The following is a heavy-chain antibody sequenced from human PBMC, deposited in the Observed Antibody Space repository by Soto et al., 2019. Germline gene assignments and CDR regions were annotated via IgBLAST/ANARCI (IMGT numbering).Heavy chain of an antibody. Sequence: GGSLRLSCAASGFTFSSYGMHWVRQAPGKGLEWVAVISYDGSNKYYADSVKGRFTISRDNSKNTLYLQMNSLRAEDTAVYYCAKGGVGVSCSGGRCQDYYYYGMDVCGQGTTVTVSS. J-gene: IGHJ6*02. CDR2: ISYDGSNK. D-gene: IGHD2-15*01. V-gene: IGHV3-30*18. CDR1: GFTFSSYG. CDR3: AKGGVGVSCSGGRCQDYYYYGMDV.